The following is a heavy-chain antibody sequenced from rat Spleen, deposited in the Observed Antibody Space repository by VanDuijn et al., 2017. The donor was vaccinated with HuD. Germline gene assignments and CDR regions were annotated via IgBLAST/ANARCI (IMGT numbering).Heavy chain of an antibody. J-gene: IGHJ2*01. D-gene: IGHD1-9*01. V-gene: IGHV5-29*01. CDR2: ISSDGRRN. CDR3: ARHGYNSYFEY. Sequence: EVQLVESDGGLVQPGRSLKLSCAASGFTFSDYYMAWVRQAPTKGLEWVATISSDGRRNYYRDSVKGRFTISRDNAKSSLYLQMDSLRSADTATYYGARHGYNSYFEYWGQGVMVTVSS. CDR1: GFTFSDYY.